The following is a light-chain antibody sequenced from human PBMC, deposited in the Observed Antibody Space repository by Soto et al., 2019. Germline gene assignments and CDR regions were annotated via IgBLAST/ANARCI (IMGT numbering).Light chain of an antibody. V-gene: IGKV1-5*01. CDR2: DAS. CDR1: QSLSTW. CDR3: QQYDQFPGM. Sequence: DILMTQSPSTLSASVGARVTITCRASQSLSTWLTWYQQKPGKAPKLVIYDASSLESGVPSRFSGSGSDTEFTLTISGLQPDDLATYYCQQYDQFPGMFGQGTKVDIK. J-gene: IGKJ1*01.